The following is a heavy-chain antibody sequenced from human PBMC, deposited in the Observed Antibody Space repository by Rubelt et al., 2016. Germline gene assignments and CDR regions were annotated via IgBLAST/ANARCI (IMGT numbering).Heavy chain of an antibody. V-gene: IGHV1-69*04. CDR1: GGTFSSYA. CDR2: IIPILGIA. D-gene: IGHD3-3*01. CDR3: ARLEPPMDV. J-gene: IGHJ6*03. Sequence: QVQLVQSGAEVKKPGSSVKVSCKASGGTFSSYAISWVRQAPGQGPEWMGRIIPILGIANYSKKCQGRVTSTADKSTGTAYMELSRLRSEDTAVDYCARLEPPMDVWGEGTTVTVSS.